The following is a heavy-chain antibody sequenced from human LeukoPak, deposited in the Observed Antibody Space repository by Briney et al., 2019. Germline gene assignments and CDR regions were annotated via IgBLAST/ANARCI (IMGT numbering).Heavy chain of an antibody. CDR1: GFTFSSYA. CDR3: AKKRDAFDI. CDR2: ISSNGGST. V-gene: IGHV3-64*04. D-gene: IGHD5-24*01. J-gene: IGHJ3*02. Sequence: GGSLRLSCSASGFTFSSYAMNWVRQAPGKGLEYVSAISSNGGSTYYADSVKGRFTISRDNSKNTLYLHMNSLRAEDTAMYYCAKKRDAFDIWGQGTVVAVSS.